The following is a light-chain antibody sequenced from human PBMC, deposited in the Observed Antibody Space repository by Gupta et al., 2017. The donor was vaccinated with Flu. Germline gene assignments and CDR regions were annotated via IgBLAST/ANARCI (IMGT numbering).Light chain of an antibody. Sequence: QSALTQPASVSGSPGQSITISCTGTNSDIGGYKFVSWYQQLPGKAPKLMSYEVSNRPSGVSNRFAGSKSGTAASLTISGLQAEDEAYYYCASYTRSSTWVFGGGTKLIVL. V-gene: IGLV2-14*01. CDR1: NSDIGGYKF. CDR2: EVS. CDR3: ASYTRSSTWV. J-gene: IGLJ3*02.